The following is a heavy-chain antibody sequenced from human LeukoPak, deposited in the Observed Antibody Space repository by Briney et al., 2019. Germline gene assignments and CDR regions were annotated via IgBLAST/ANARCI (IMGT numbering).Heavy chain of an antibody. D-gene: IGHD4-17*01. Sequence: SETLSLTCTVSGGSLSRYYWSWIRPPPGKGLEWIGYINYSGSTKYNPSLKSRVAISVDTSKNQFSLKLSSVTAADTAVYFCARDPHYGDILNDPFDIWGQGTMVTVSS. V-gene: IGHV4-59*01. J-gene: IGHJ3*02. CDR2: INYSGST. CDR1: GGSLSRYY. CDR3: ARDPHYGDILNDPFDI.